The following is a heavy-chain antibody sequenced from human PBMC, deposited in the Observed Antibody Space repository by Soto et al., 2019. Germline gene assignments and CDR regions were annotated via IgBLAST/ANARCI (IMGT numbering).Heavy chain of an antibody. CDR1: GYTFTGYA. CDR3: TDMLGQWLPRD. CDR2: INAGNGNT. Sequence: ASVKVSCKASGYTFTGYAMHWVRQAPGQRLEWMGWINAGNGNTKYSQKFQGRVTITRDTSASTAYMKLNSVTAADTAVYYCTDMLGQWLPRDWGQGTVVTVSS. J-gene: IGHJ4*02. V-gene: IGHV1-3*01. D-gene: IGHD6-19*01.